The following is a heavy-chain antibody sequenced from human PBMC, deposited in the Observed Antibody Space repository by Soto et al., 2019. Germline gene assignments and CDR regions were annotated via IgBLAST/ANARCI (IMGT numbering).Heavy chain of an antibody. CDR3: AREGGGIEVGDPFDY. V-gene: IGHV4-4*07. CDR1: GGSISTSY. J-gene: IGHJ4*02. D-gene: IGHD6-19*01. CDR2: IYTSGST. Sequence: SETLSLTCTVSGGSISTSYWSWIRQPAGKRLEWIGRIYTSGSTNYNPSLKSRVSMSINTSKNQFSLRLSSVTAADTAVYYCAREGGGIEVGDPFDYWGQGTRVTVSP.